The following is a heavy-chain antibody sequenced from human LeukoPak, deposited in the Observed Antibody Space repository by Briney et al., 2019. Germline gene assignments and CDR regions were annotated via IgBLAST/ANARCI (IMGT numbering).Heavy chain of an antibody. Sequence: SSETLSLTCAVYGGSFSGYYWSWIRQPPGKGLEWIGEINHSGTTNYNPSLKSRVTMSVDTSKNQFSLKLSSVIAADTAVYYCARGGATVLAFDVWGQGTVVTVSS. J-gene: IGHJ3*01. D-gene: IGHD4-11*01. CDR3: ARGGATVLAFDV. CDR1: GGSFSGYY. CDR2: INHSGTT. V-gene: IGHV4-34*01.